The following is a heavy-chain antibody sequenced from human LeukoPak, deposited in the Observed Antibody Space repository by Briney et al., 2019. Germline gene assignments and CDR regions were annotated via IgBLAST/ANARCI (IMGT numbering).Heavy chain of an antibody. CDR3: AISGSYSLDF. CDR2: VNPNGGGT. V-gene: IGHV1-2*02. D-gene: IGHD1-26*01. Sequence: ASVKVSCKASGYAFTGYVIHWVRQAPGQGLEWMGWVNPNGGGTNYAQKFQGRVTMTTYTSINTAYMDLTRLTSDDTAVYYCAISGSYSLDFWGQGTLVTVSS. CDR1: GYAFTGYV. J-gene: IGHJ4*02.